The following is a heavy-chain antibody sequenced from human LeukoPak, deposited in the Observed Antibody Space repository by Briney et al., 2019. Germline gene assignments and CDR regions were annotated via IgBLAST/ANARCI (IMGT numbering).Heavy chain of an antibody. J-gene: IGHJ4*02. CDR3: ARDAGQATPFDY. CDR1: GFTVSSYW. V-gene: IGHV3-74*01. CDR2: IRRDGTT. Sequence: PGGSLRLSCAASGFTVSSYWIHWVRQAPGKGLVWVSLIRRDGTTSFAASVQGRFTISRDNARNTLYLQVNSLAAEDTAVYYCARDAGQATPFDYWGPGTLVTVSS. D-gene: IGHD2-15*01.